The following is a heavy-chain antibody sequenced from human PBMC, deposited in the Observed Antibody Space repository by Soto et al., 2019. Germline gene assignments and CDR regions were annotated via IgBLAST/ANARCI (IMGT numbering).Heavy chain of an antibody. V-gene: IGHV2-5*02. Sequence: QITLKESGPTLVKPTQTLTLTCTFSGFSLSTSGVGVGWIRQPPGKALEWLALIYWDDDKRYSPSLKSRLTITNDPSTNQVVLTMTNMHPVDTATYYCAHRGVGGLPYYFDYWGQGTLVTVSS. CDR1: GFSLSTSGVG. CDR2: IYWDDDK. D-gene: IGHD1-26*01. CDR3: AHRGVGGLPYYFDY. J-gene: IGHJ4*02.